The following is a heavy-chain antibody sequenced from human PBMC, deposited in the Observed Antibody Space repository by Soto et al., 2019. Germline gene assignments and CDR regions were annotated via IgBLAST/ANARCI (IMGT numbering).Heavy chain of an antibody. J-gene: IGHJ3*02. CDR3: AKDIAAEDAFDI. V-gene: IGHV3-9*01. D-gene: IGHD6-13*01. CDR1: GFTFADYA. Sequence: PGGSLRLSCAASGFTFADYAMHWVRQAPGKGLEWVSGISWNSGSIGYADSVKGRFTISRDNAKNSLYLQMNSLRAEDTALYYCAKDIAAEDAFDIWGQGTMVTVSS. CDR2: ISWNSGSI.